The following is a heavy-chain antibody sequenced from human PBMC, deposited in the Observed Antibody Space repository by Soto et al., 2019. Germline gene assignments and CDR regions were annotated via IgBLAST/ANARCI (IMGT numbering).Heavy chain of an antibody. J-gene: IGHJ4*02. CDR3: ATIRSMVRGVIKGPIDY. CDR1: GGSISSGGYY. V-gene: IGHV4-31*03. D-gene: IGHD3-10*01. Sequence: QVQLQESGPGLVKPSQTLSLTCTVSGGSISSGGYYWSWIRQHPGKGLEWIGYIYYSGSTYYNPSLKSRVTMSVDTSKNQFSLKLSSVTAADTAVYYCATIRSMVRGVIKGPIDYWGQGTLVTVSS. CDR2: IYYSGST.